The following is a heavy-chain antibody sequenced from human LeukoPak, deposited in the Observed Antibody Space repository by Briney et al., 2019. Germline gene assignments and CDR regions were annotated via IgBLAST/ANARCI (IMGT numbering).Heavy chain of an antibody. CDR3: ASRPAPSLGPLDY. D-gene: IGHD2-2*01. Sequence: PGGSLRLSCAASGFTFSNYAMAWVRQIPGKGLESVSVFSGSGGSTYYADSVKGRFTVSRDNSKNTLYLQMNNLRVDDTAIYYCASRPAPSLGPLDYWGQGTLVTVSS. CDR2: FSGSGGST. CDR1: GFTFSNYA. V-gene: IGHV3-23*01. J-gene: IGHJ4*02.